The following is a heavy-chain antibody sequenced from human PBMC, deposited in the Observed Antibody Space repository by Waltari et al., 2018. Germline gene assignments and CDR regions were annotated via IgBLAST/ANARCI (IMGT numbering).Heavy chain of an antibody. V-gene: IGHV1-8*01. J-gene: IGHJ6*03. Sequence: QVQLVQSGAEVKKPGASVKVSCKASGYTFTSYDINWVRQATGQGLEWMGWMNPNSGNTGYAQKFQGRVTMTRNTSISTAYMELSSLRSEDTAVYYCARANFSRAIYYYYYMDVWGKGTTVTVSS. CDR3: ARANFSRAIYYYYYMDV. D-gene: IGHD2-21*01. CDR2: MNPNSGNT. CDR1: GYTFTSYD.